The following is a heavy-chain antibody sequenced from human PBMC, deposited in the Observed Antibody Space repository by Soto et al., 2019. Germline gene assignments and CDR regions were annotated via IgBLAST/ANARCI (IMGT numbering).Heavy chain of an antibody. CDR2: IVPMFGTA. CDR3: AGNGTCSGSLSQYSGMDV. J-gene: IGHJ6*02. CDR1: GGTFANFI. D-gene: IGHD6-25*01. V-gene: IGHV1-69*01. Sequence: QVQLVQSGAEVKEPGSSVKVSCKASGGTFANFIMNWVRQTPGQGLEWMGGIVPMFGTATYAEKFKGRVTISATESTSTAYKELTSLISEGRAVYDCAGNGTCSGSLSQYSGMDVWGQGTTVTVS.